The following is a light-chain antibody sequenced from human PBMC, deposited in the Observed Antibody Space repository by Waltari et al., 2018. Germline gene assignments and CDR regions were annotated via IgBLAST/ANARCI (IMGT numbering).Light chain of an antibody. CDR3: HVWDSNTGV. Sequence: SYELPQTHSVSVSPGRTATISCSGVNLANNNVSWYKQNEGQSPVRVIYEDYKRPSGIPERFSGSSSGNTATLTISETQAVDEADYYCHVWDSNTGVFGGGTKLTVL. J-gene: IGLJ3*02. V-gene: IGLV3-1*01. CDR1: NLANNN. CDR2: EDY.